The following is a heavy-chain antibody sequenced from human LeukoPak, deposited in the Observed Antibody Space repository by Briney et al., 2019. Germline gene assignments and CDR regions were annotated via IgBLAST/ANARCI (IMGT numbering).Heavy chain of an antibody. J-gene: IGHJ4*02. CDR3: ASLPSGTFDY. D-gene: IGHD6-13*01. V-gene: IGHV4-39*01. CDR1: GGSINSGTYY. CDR2: IYYSGNT. Sequence: SETLSLTCTVSGGSINSGTYYWGWVRQPPGKGLEWIGTIYYSGNTYYNPSLKSRVTISVDTSKNQFSLKLTSVTAADTAVYYCASLPSGTFDYWGQGTLVTVSS.